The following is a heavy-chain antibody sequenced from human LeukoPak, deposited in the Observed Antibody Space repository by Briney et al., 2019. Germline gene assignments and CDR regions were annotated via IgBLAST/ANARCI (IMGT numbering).Heavy chain of an antibody. D-gene: IGHD3-9*01. CDR2: TYYRSKCYN. V-gene: IGHV6-1*01. Sequence: SPALPLTLAISGDSVSSNSASLSWLRQSPSRGPEWLGRTYYRSKCYNYYAVSVKSRITINPDTSKNQFSLQLNSVTPEDTAVYYCARDLPRSTYYDILTGLRYYYYYGMDVWGQGTTVTVSS. J-gene: IGHJ6*02. CDR3: ARDLPRSTYYDILTGLRYYYYYGMDV. CDR1: GDSVSSNSAS.